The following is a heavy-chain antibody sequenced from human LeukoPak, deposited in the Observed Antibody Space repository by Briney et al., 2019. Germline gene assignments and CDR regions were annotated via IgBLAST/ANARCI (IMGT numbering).Heavy chain of an antibody. J-gene: IGHJ4*02. CDR3: ARDFPRGGYSYGHYYFDY. CDR2: INPSGGGT. Sequence: ASVKVSCKASGYTFTSYYMHWVRQAPGQGLEWMGIINPSGGGTSYAQKFQGRVTMTRDTSTSTVYMELSSLRSEDTAVYYCARDFPRGGYSYGHYYFDYWGQGTLVTVSS. D-gene: IGHD5-18*01. V-gene: IGHV1-46*01. CDR1: GYTFTSYY.